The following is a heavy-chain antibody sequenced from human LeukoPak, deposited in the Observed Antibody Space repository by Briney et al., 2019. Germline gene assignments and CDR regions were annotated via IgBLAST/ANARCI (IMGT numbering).Heavy chain of an antibody. CDR3: ARGYDYGDYVGDFDY. Sequence: GASVKVSCKASGSTFTSYPISWVRQAPGQGLEWMGWITTYNGNTNYAQKLQGRVTMTTDTSTSTAYMDLRGLRSDDTAVYYCARGYDYGDYVGDFDYWGQGTLVTVSS. CDR1: GSTFTSYP. J-gene: IGHJ4*02. D-gene: IGHD4-17*01. CDR2: ITTYNGNT. V-gene: IGHV1-18*01.